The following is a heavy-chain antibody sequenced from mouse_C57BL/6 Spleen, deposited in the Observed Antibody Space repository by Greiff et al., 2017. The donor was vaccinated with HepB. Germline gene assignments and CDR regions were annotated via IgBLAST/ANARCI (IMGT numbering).Heavy chain of an antibody. CDR3: AIPPYYGSSYWYFDV. Sequence: QVQLQQSGPELVKPGASVKISCKASGYAFSSSWMNWVKQRLGKGLEWIGRIYPGDGDTNYNGKFKGKATLTADKSSSTAYMQLSSLTSEDSAVYFCAIPPYYGSSYWYFDVWGTGTTVTVSS. CDR1: GYAFSSSW. D-gene: IGHD1-1*01. V-gene: IGHV1-82*01. CDR2: IYPGDGDT. J-gene: IGHJ1*03.